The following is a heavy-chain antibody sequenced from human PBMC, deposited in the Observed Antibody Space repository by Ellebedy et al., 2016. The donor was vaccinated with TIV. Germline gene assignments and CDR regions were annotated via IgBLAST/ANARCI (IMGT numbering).Heavy chain of an antibody. CDR3: ARDSRYNWNDWDFYHMDV. CDR1: GYTFTGYP. Sequence: ASVKVSCKASGYTFTGYPMNWVRQAPGQGLEWLGWINMNTGNPTYAQVFTGRFVFSLDTSVSTAYLQISSLKVEDTAVYYCARDSRYNWNDWDFYHMDVWGKGTTVTVSS. J-gene: IGHJ6*03. V-gene: IGHV7-4-1*02. CDR2: INMNTGNP. D-gene: IGHD1-1*01.